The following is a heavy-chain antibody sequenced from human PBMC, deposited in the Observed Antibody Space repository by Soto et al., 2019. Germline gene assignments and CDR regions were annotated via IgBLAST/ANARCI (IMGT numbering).Heavy chain of an antibody. Sequence: SETLSLTSAVYGGSFSGYYWSWIRQPPGKGLEWIGEINHSGSTNYNPSLKSRVTISVDTSKNQFSLKLSSVTAADTAVYYCARHHIVVVVAAPTYNWFDPWGQGTLVTVSS. V-gene: IGHV4-34*01. CDR2: INHSGST. CDR1: GGSFSGYY. CDR3: ARHHIVVVVAAPTYNWFDP. J-gene: IGHJ5*02. D-gene: IGHD2-15*01.